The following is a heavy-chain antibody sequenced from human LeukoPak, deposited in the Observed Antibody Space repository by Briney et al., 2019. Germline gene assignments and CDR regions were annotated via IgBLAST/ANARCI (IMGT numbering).Heavy chain of an antibody. Sequence: GGSLRLSCAASGFTFGNYGMNWVRQAPGKGLEWVSSISSSSSYIYYADSVKGRFIISRDNAKNSLYLQMNSLRAEDTAVYYCARDLAAAGHYYYYYMDVWGKGTTVTVSS. D-gene: IGHD6-13*01. CDR1: GFTFGNYG. CDR3: ARDLAAAGHYYYYYMDV. J-gene: IGHJ6*03. V-gene: IGHV3-21*01. CDR2: ISSSSSYI.